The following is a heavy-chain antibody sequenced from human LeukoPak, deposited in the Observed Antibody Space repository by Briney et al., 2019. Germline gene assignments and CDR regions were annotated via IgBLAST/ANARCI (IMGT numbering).Heavy chain of an antibody. V-gene: IGHV3-74*01. CDR2: VNSDGSSI. Sequence: GGSLRLSCAASGFTFTSYWMHWVRQAPGKGPVWVSRVNSDGSSITYADSEKGRFTISRDNAKHTLYLQMNSLRAEDTAVYYCTRGRYYSMGVWGQRTTVSVSS. CDR1: GFTFTSYW. J-gene: IGHJ6*02. CDR3: TRGRYYSMGV.